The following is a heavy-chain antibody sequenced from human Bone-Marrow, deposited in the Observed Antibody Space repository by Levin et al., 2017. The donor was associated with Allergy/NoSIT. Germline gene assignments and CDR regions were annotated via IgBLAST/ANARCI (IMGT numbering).Heavy chain of an antibody. CDR2: ITWNSDHL. V-gene: IGHV3-9*02. CDR3: AKDLGEAVNY. Sequence: SLKISCVASGFTSDDFAMHWVRQAPGKGLEWVSGITWNSDHLKYADSVRGRFTVSRHNAKSSLYLEMNSLRVEDTALYYCAKDLGEAVNYWGQGTLVIVSS. D-gene: IGHD2-15*01. J-gene: IGHJ4*02. CDR1: GFTSDDFA.